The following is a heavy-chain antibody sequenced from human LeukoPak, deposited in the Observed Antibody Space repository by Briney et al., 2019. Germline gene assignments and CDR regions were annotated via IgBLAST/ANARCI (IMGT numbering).Heavy chain of an antibody. Sequence: GGSLRLSCAASGFTFSSYAMHWVRQAPGKGLEWVAVISYDGGNKYYADSVKGRFTISRDNSKNTLYLQMNSLRAEDTAVYYCAKVGIAAAGTRIGFDYWGQGTLVTVSS. V-gene: IGHV3-30-3*01. CDR3: AKVGIAAAGTRIGFDY. CDR2: ISYDGGNK. J-gene: IGHJ4*02. D-gene: IGHD6-13*01. CDR1: GFTFSSYA.